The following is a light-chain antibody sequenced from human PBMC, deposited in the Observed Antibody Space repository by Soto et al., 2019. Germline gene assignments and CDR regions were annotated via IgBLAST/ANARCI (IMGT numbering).Light chain of an antibody. CDR1: QRISNNW. J-gene: IGKJ1*01. V-gene: IGKV3-20*01. CDR2: DAS. Sequence: EIVLTQSPGTLSFSPWERATLSCRASQRISNNWLAWYRQNPGQAPRLLIYDASSGATGIPDRFSGSGSGKYLTLTISRPEPEDFAVYYCQQYGSSERTVGHGTKVDIK. CDR3: QQYGSSERT.